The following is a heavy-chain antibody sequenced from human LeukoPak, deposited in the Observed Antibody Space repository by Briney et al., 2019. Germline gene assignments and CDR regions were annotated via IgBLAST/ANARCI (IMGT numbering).Heavy chain of an antibody. J-gene: IGHJ5*01. CDR2: INNAGVNT. Sequence: PGGSLRLSCAASGFTFRDYGMSWVRQAPGKGLEWVSSINNAGVNTHYADSVKGRFTISRDNSKNTLYLQINSLRAEDTAVYYCTMDPWARGETAAIGPFGSWGQGTLVVVSS. CDR3: TMDPWARGETAAIGPFGS. CDR1: GFTFRDYG. D-gene: IGHD3/OR15-3a*01. V-gene: IGHV3-23*01.